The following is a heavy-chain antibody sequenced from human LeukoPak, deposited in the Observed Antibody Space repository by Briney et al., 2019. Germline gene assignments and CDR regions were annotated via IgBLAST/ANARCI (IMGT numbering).Heavy chain of an antibody. V-gene: IGHV3-72*01. Sequence: GGSLRLSCAASGFTFSDYYMDWVRQAPGKGLDWIGRSRNRAHSYSTEYAASVKGRFTVSRADSENSLYLQMNSLKTDDTAVYYCTTARTTLYSNSGGGWDDYGGRGTLVTVSA. CDR1: GFTFSDYY. CDR3: TTARTTLYSNSGGGWDDY. D-gene: IGHD4-11*01. J-gene: IGHJ4*02. CDR2: SRNRAHSYST.